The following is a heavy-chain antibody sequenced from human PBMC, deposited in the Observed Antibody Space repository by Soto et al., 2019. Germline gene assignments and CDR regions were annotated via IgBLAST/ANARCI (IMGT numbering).Heavy chain of an antibody. CDR3: ARAADRFDFVWGRSAALEI. CDR1: GYRFTEFG. V-gene: IGHV1-18*01. D-gene: IGHD3-16*01. CDR2: SRADNSHP. J-gene: IGHJ3*02. Sequence: QVQLLQSGPEVKKPGASVKVSCRAFGYRFTEFGISWVRQAPGQGFEWVGWSRADNSHPNYAKSLQGRVNVTTDTSSNTAYMELTSLTSADTAVYYCARAADRFDFVWGRSAALEIWGQGTLVFVSS.